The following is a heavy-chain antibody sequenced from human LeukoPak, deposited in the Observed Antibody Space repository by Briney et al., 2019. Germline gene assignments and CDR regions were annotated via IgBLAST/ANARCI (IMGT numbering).Heavy chain of an antibody. J-gene: IGHJ4*02. CDR1: GFSFSAYG. Sequence: PGGSLRLSCAASGFSFSAYGMHWVRQAPGKGLEWISYISNSGGTINYADSVKGRFVVSRDSAESSLYLQMNSLRAEDTAIYYCARLHQVADFDYWGQGTLVAVS. V-gene: IGHV3-48*04. CDR3: ARLHQVADFDY. D-gene: IGHD6-19*01. CDR2: ISNSGGTI.